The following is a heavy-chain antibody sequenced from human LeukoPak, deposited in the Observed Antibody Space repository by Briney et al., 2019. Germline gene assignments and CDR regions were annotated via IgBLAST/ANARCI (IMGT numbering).Heavy chain of an antibody. Sequence: GGSLRLSCAASGFTFSTYWMHWVRQAPGKGLVWVSRISSDGSITGYADSVKGRFTISRDNSKNTLYLQMNSLRAEDTAVYYCASFDYWGQGTLVTVSS. V-gene: IGHV3-74*01. J-gene: IGHJ4*02. CDR3: ASFDY. CDR2: ISSDGSIT. CDR1: GFTFSTYW.